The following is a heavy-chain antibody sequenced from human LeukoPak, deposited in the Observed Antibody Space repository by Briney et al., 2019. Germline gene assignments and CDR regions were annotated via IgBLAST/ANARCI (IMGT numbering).Heavy chain of an antibody. CDR3: ARYSSSWYSPYYYGMDV. Sequence: TSETLSLTCAVYVGSFSGYYWSWIRQPPGKGLEWIGEINHSGSTNYNPSLKSRVTISVDTSKNQFSLKLSSVTAADTAVYYCARYSSSWYSPYYYGMDVWGQGTTVTVSS. CDR1: VGSFSGYY. CDR2: INHSGST. D-gene: IGHD6-13*01. V-gene: IGHV4-34*01. J-gene: IGHJ6*02.